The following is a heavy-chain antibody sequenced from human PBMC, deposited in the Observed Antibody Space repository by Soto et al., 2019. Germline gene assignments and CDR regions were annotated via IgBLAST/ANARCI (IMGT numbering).Heavy chain of an antibody. CDR2: IYYSGIT. Sequence: SETLSLTCTVSGGSISSYYWSWTRQPPGKGLEWIGYIYYSGITNYNPSLKSRVTISVDTSKNQFSLKLSSVTAADTAVYYCARDNGYSYGYTLDHWGQGTLVTVSS. V-gene: IGHV4-59*01. J-gene: IGHJ4*02. D-gene: IGHD5-18*01. CDR1: GGSISSYY. CDR3: ARDNGYSYGYTLDH.